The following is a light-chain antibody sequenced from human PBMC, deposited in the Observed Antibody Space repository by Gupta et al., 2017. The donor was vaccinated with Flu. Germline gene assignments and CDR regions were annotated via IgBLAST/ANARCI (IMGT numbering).Light chain of an antibody. CDR2: GNT. J-gene: IGLJ3*02. V-gene: IGLV1-40*01. Sequence: QSVLTQPPSVSGAPGQRVTISCTGSSSNIGAGYDVHWYQQLPGTAPKPLIYGNTNRPSGVPDRFSGSKSGTSASLAITGLQAEDEADYFCLSYDITLSWVFGGGTKLTVL. CDR3: LSYDITLSWV. CDR1: SSNIGAGYD.